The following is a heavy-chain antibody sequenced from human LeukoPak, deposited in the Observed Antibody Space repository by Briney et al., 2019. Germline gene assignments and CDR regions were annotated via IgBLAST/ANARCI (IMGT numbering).Heavy chain of an antibody. V-gene: IGHV4-34*01. CDR2: INHSGST. Sequence: SETLSLTCAVYGGSFSGYYWSWIRQPPGKGLEWIGEINHSGSTNYNPSLKSRVTISVDTSKNQFSLKLSSVTAADTAVYYCARGVTIFGVVIIRGKNWFDPWGQGTLVIVSS. D-gene: IGHD3-3*01. CDR1: GGSFSGYY. CDR3: ARGVTIFGVVIIRGKNWFDP. J-gene: IGHJ5*02.